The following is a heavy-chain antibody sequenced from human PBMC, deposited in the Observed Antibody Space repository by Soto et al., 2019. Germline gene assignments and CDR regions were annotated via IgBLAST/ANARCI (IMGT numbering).Heavy chain of an antibody. CDR2: ISAYNGNT. D-gene: IGHD2-2*01. V-gene: IGHV1-18*01. CDR1: GYTFTSYG. Sequence: QVQLVQSGAEVKKPGASVKVSCKASGYTFTSYGISWVRQAPGQGLEWMGWISAYNGNTNYAKKLQGRVTMITDTSTSTAYMELRSLRSDDTAVYYCARDDVVPAAIDYYYYGMDVWGQGTTVTVSS. J-gene: IGHJ6*02. CDR3: ARDDVVPAAIDYYYYGMDV.